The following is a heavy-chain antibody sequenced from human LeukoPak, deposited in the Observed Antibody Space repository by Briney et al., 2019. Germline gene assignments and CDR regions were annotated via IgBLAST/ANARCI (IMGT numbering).Heavy chain of an antibody. CDR3: ARLGRGSYYDILTGPPRDY. CDR2: IYPGDSDT. Sequence: GESLKISCKDSGYSFTNYWIGWVRQMPGKGLEWMGIIYPGDSDTRYSPSFQGQVTISADKSISTAYLQWSSLKASDTAMYYCARLGRGSYYDILTGPPRDYWGQGTLVTVSS. V-gene: IGHV5-51*01. D-gene: IGHD3-9*01. J-gene: IGHJ4*02. CDR1: GYSFTNYW.